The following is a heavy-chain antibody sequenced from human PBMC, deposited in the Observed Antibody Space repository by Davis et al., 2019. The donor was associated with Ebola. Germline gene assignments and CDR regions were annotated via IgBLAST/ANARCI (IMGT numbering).Heavy chain of an antibody. CDR3: ARRDEYYYDSSGYYYNWFDP. CDR2: IYYSGST. D-gene: IGHD3-22*01. J-gene: IGHJ5*02. V-gene: IGHV4-39*01. CDR1: GGSFSGYY. Sequence: SETLSLTCAVYGGSFSGYYWGWIRQPPGKGLEWIGSIYYSGSTYYNPSLKSRVTISVDTSKNQFSLKLSSVTAADTAVYYCARRDEYYYDSSGYYYNWFDPWGQGTLVTVSS.